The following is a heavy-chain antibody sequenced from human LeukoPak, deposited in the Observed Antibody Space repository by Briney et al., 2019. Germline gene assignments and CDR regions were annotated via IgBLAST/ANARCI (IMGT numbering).Heavy chain of an antibody. J-gene: IGHJ4*02. V-gene: IGHV1-46*01. CDR2: INPSGGST. CDR1: GYTFTSYY. CDR3: ARAGLIVVAATPYDY. D-gene: IGHD2-15*01. Sequence: ASVKVSYKASGYTFTSYYMHWVRQAPGQGLEWMGIINPSGGSTSYAQKFQGRVTMTRDTSTSTVYMELSSLRAEDTAVYYCARAGLIVVAATPYDYWGQGTLVTVSS.